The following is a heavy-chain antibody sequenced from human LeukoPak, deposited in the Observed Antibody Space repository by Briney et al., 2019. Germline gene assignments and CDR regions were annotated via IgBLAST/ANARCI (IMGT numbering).Heavy chain of an antibody. J-gene: IGHJ4*02. V-gene: IGHV3-48*01. CDR2: FGISGTI. D-gene: IGHD5/OR15-5a*01. CDR3: AGYGVYPY. CDR1: GFAVNTDD. Sequence: GGSLRLSCAASGFAVNTDDMPWVRQAPGEGPQWIAYFGISGTIYYADSVRGRFTISRDSAKNSLYLQMNGLRVDDTAIYYCAGYGVYPYWGQGTPVTVSS.